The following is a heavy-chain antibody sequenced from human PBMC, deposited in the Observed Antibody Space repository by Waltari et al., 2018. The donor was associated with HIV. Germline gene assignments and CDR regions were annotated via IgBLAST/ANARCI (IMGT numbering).Heavy chain of an antibody. Sequence: DVRLEESGGNLVQPGGSLRLSFAASGFILRSYWMHWIRHAPGKGLVGVAHINIYGTETSYLDSVKGRFTISRDNTKNTVYLQMNGLRVDDTAIYYCTRDLSTYGHEFDYWGQGTRVTVAS. CDR1: GFILRSYW. CDR3: TRDLSTYGHEFDY. CDR2: INIYGTET. J-gene: IGHJ4*02. V-gene: IGHV3-74*01. D-gene: IGHD2-2*01.